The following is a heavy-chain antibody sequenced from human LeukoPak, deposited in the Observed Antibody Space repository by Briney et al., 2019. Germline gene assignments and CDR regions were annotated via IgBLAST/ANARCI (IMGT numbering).Heavy chain of an antibody. Sequence: GGSLRLSCAASGFTFSSYWMHWVRQAPGKGLVWVSRINGDESSTSYADSVKGRFTISRGNAKNTLYLQMNSLRAEDTAVYYCASYGDYLYYWGQGTLVTVSS. J-gene: IGHJ4*02. CDR2: INGDESST. CDR3: ASYGDYLYY. D-gene: IGHD4-17*01. CDR1: GFTFSSYW. V-gene: IGHV3-74*01.